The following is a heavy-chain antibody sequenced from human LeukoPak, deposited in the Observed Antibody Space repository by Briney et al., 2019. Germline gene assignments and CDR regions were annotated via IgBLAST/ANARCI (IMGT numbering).Heavy chain of an antibody. CDR3: ARGYNWNYQNAFDI. J-gene: IGHJ3*02. Sequence: PGGSLRLSCGASGFTFGTYWMHWVRQAPGKGLVWVSGINSDGGTTTYADSVKGRFTISRDNAKNSLYLQMNSLRAEDTALYYCARGYNWNYQNAFDIWGQGTMVTVSS. D-gene: IGHD1-7*01. CDR2: INSDGGTT. V-gene: IGHV3-74*01. CDR1: GFTFGTYW.